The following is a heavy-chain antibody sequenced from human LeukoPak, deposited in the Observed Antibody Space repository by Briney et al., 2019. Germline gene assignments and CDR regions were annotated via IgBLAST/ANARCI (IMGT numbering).Heavy chain of an antibody. CDR1: GCTFSSQT. D-gene: IGHD2-2*01. Sequence: GGSLRLSCAASGCTFSSQTMSWVRQAPGKGLEWVSAISGSGGSTYYADSVKGRFTISRGNSKNTLYLQMNSLRAEDTAVYYCAKDLYCSSTSCYMDVWGKGTTVTVSS. CDR3: AKDLYCSSTSCYMDV. CDR2: ISGSGGST. V-gene: IGHV3-23*01. J-gene: IGHJ6*03.